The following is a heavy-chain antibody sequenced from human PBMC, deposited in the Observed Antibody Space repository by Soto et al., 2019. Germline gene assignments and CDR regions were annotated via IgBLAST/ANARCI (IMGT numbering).Heavy chain of an antibody. CDR3: AKDSWYFDL. Sequence: GGSLRLSCEASGFVFTNFWMHWVRHVPGKGLVWVARIDTSGHSKNYAESVKGRFTISRDNAKNTVSLQMNSLRVEDTGVYYCAKDSWYFDLWSQGSQVTVSS. J-gene: IGHJ4*02. V-gene: IGHV3-74*01. CDR2: IDTSGHSK. CDR1: GFVFTNFW. D-gene: IGHD6-13*01.